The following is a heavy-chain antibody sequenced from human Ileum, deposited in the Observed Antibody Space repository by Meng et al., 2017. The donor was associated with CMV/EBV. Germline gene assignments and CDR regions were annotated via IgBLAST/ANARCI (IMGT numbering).Heavy chain of an antibody. D-gene: IGHD2-15*01. CDR2: VRPDGTNE. J-gene: IGHJ4*02. CDR3: AKWRYDSGGSH. Sequence: QVQLGVSGGGVVQPGGFLRLSCAASGFSFSTYGMHWVRQGPGKGLEWVAFVRPDGTNEYYADSVKGRSTISRDNSNNMLYLQMNSLSAEDTAVYYCAKWRYDSGGSHWGQGTLVTVSS. CDR1: GFSFSTYG. V-gene: IGHV3-30*02.